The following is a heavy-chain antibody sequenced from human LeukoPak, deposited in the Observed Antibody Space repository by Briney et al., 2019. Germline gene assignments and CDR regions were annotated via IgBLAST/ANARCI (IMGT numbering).Heavy chain of an antibody. D-gene: IGHD4-17*01. J-gene: IGHJ4*02. CDR3: PTTVTNPFYFDY. CDR1: GFTFSSYA. Sequence: PGGSLRLSCAASGFTFSSYAMSWVRKAPGKGLEWVSAISGSGGSTYNADSVKGRFTISRDNSKNTLYLQMNSLRAEDTAVYYCPTTVTNPFYFDYWGQGTLVTVSS. CDR2: ISGSGGST. V-gene: IGHV3-23*01.